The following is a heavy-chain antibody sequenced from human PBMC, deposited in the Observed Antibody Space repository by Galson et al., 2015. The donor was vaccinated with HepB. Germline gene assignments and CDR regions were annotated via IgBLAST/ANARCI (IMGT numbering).Heavy chain of an antibody. V-gene: IGHV6-1*01. CDR2: TYYRSKWYN. CDR3: ARDGGTYYYGSGSYYNAFDY. CDR1: GDSVSSNSAA. J-gene: IGHJ4*02. D-gene: IGHD3-10*01. Sequence: CAISGDSVSSNSAAWNWIRQSPSRGFEWLGRTYYRSKWYNDYAVSVKSRITINPDTSKNQFSLQLNSVTPEDTAVYYCARDGGTYYYGSGSYYNAFDYWGQGTLVTVSS.